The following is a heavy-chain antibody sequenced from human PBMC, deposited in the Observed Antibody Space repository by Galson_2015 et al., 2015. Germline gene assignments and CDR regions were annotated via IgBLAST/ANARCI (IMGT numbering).Heavy chain of an antibody. Sequence: SLRLSCAASGFTFSSYGMNWARQAPGKGLEWVSFISGNGNTMYYVDSVKGRFTISRDNAKNSLYLQMSSLRAEDTALYYCARDLRDGYNPFDNWGQGTLVTVSS. CDR2: ISGNGNTM. D-gene: IGHD5-24*01. V-gene: IGHV3-48*01. J-gene: IGHJ4*02. CDR1: GFTFSSYG. CDR3: ARDLRDGYNPFDN.